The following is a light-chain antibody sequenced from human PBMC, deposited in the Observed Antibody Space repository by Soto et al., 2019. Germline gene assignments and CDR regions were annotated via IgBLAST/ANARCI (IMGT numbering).Light chain of an antibody. CDR1: QSIGTW. J-gene: IGKJ5*01. CDR3: QKYNSYLIN. CDR2: KAS. Sequence: DIQMTQSPSTLSPSSGDRVTITCRASQSIGTWLAWYQQKPGKAPNLLIYKASSLQSGVPSRFSGSGSGTEFTLTINSLQPDDFATYYCQKYNSYLINFGQGTRLEIK. V-gene: IGKV1-5*03.